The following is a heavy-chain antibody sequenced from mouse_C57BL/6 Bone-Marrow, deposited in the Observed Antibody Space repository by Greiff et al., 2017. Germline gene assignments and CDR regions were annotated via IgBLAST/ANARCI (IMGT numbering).Heavy chain of an antibody. D-gene: IGHD2-5*01. Sequence: EVQLQQSGPELVKPGASVKIPCKASGYTFTDYNMDWVKQSHGKSLEWIGDINPNNGGTIYNQKFKGKATLTVAKSSSTAYMELRSLTSEDTAVYYCARYSNSLYAMDYWGQGTSVTVSS. J-gene: IGHJ4*01. CDR1: GYTFTDYN. CDR2: INPNNGGT. V-gene: IGHV1-18*01. CDR3: ARYSNSLYAMDY.